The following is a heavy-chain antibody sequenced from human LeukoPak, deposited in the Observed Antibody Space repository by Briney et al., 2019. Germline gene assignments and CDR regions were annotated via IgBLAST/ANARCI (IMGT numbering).Heavy chain of an antibody. CDR3: ARHEFFSGYQYYFDY. Sequence: KSGGSLRLSCAASGFTFSSYSMNWVRQAPGKGLEWVSSISSGSTYLYYADSVEGRFTISRDNARNSLYLQMNSLRAEDTAVYYCARHEFFSGYQYYFDYWGQGTLVTVSS. CDR1: GFTFSSYS. V-gene: IGHV3-21*01. D-gene: IGHD3-22*01. J-gene: IGHJ4*02. CDR2: ISSGSTYL.